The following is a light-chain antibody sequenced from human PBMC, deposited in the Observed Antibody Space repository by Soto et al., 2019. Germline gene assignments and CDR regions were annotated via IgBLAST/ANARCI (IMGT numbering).Light chain of an antibody. CDR1: QSISSY. V-gene: IGKV1-39*01. Sequence: DIQITQSPSSLSSSVSDRFTITCRASQSISSYLNWYQQKPGKAPKFLIYAASNLQSGVPSRFSGSGSGTDFTLTISSLEPEDFAVYYCQQRSNWPPEITFGQGTRLEIK. CDR3: QQRSNWPPEIT. CDR2: AAS. J-gene: IGKJ5*01.